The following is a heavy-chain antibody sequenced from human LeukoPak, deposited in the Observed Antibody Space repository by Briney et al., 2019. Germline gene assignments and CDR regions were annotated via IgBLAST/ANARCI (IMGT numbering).Heavy chain of an antibody. CDR1: GGSFSGYY. D-gene: IGHD2-2*01. V-gene: IGHV4-34*01. CDR2: INHSGST. CDR3: ARGGYCSSTSCYFFDY. J-gene: IGHJ4*02. Sequence: KTSETLSLTCAVCGGSFSGYYWSWIRKPPEKGLEWIGEINHSGSTNYNPSLKSRVTISVDTSKNQFSLKLSSVTAADTAVYYCARGGYCSSTSCYFFDYWGQGILVTVSS.